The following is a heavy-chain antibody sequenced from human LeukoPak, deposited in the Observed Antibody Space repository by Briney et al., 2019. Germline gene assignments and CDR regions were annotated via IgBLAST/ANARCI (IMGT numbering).Heavy chain of an antibody. J-gene: IGHJ4*02. CDR1: GGTFSSYA. V-gene: IGHV1-69*05. D-gene: IGHD2-15*01. Sequence: SVKVSXKASGGTFSSYAISWVRQAPGQGLEWMGRIIPIFGTANYAQKFQGRVTITTDESTSTAYMELSSLRSEDTAVYYCARSLRYCSSGSCYWLYYFDYWGQGTLVTVSS. CDR3: ARSLRYCSSGSCYWLYYFDY. CDR2: IIPIFGTA.